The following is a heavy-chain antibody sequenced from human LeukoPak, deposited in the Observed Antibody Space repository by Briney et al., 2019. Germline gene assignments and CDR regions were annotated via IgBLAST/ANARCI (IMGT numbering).Heavy chain of an antibody. CDR1: GYSISSGYS. CDR3: ARLDYDSSVYHPYNWFDP. Sequence: SETLSLTCTVSGYSISSGYSWGWIRQPPGKGLERIGSFYHSGSTYYNSSLKSRVTFSVDTSKNQFSLKLNSVTAADTALYYCARLDYDSSVYHPYNWFDPWGQGILVTVSS. J-gene: IGHJ5*02. CDR2: FYHSGST. V-gene: IGHV4-38-2*02. D-gene: IGHD3-22*01.